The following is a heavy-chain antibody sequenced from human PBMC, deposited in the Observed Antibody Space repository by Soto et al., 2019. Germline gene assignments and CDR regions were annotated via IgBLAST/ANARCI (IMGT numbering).Heavy chain of an antibody. CDR3: ARDLDYYGMDV. J-gene: IGHJ6*02. CDR1: GGSISSYY. Sequence: SETLSLTCTVSGGSISSYYWSWIRQPPGKGLEWIGYIYYSGSTNYNPSLKSRVTISVDTSKNQFSLKLSSVTAADTAVYYCARDLDYYGMDVWGQGTTVTVSS. V-gene: IGHV4-59*01. CDR2: IYYSGST.